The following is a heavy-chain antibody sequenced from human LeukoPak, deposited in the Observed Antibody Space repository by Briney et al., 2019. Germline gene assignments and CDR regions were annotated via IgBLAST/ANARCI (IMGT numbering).Heavy chain of an antibody. V-gene: IGHV3-33*06. CDR3: AKIDDFWSGYRYYFDY. D-gene: IGHD3-3*01. CDR2: IWYDGSNK. J-gene: IGHJ4*02. CDR1: GFTFSSYG. Sequence: GGSLRLSCAASGFTFSSYGMHWVRQAPGKGLEWVAVIWYDGSNKYYADSVKGRFTISRDNSKNTLYLQMNSLRAEDTAVYYCAKIDDFWSGYRYYFDYWGQGTLVTVSS.